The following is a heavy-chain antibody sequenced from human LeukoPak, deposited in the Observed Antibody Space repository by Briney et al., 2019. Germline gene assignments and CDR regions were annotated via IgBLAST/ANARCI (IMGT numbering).Heavy chain of an antibody. CDR1: GGSISSSSYY. Sequence: SETLSLTCTVSGGSISSSSYYWGWIRQPPGKGLEWIGSIYYSGSTYYNPSLKSRVTISVDTSKNQFSLKLSSVTAADTAVYYCARLWFGELLSFDYWGQGTLVTVSS. CDR2: IYYSGST. J-gene: IGHJ4*02. CDR3: ARLWFGELLSFDY. V-gene: IGHV4-39*01. D-gene: IGHD3-10*01.